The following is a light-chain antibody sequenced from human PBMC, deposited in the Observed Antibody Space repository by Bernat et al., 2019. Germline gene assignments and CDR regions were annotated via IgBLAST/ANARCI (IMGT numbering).Light chain of an antibody. CDR1: QGIAIY. CDR2: STS. Sequence: GDTVTITCRASQGIAIYLACYQQKLGKAPMPLIYSTSNLESGVPSRFSGSVSGTEYTLTISSLQPQDSGVYDCQQHQNYARTFGQGT. V-gene: IGKV1-16*01. CDR3: QQHQNYART. J-gene: IGKJ1*01.